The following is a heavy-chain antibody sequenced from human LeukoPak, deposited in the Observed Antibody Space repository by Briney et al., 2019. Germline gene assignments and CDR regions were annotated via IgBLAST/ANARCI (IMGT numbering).Heavy chain of an antibody. J-gene: IGHJ5*02. Sequence: ASVKVSCKASGYTFTGYYMHWVRQAPGQGLEWMGWINPNSGGTNYAQKLQGRVTMTTDTSTSTAYMELRSLRSDDTAVYYCARVRVYCSGGSCQYNWFDPWGQGTLVTVSS. V-gene: IGHV1-2*02. D-gene: IGHD2-15*01. CDR1: GYTFTGYY. CDR2: INPNSGGT. CDR3: ARVRVYCSGGSCQYNWFDP.